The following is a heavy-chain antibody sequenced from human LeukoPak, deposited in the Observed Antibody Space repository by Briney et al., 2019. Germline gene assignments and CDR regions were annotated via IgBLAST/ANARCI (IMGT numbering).Heavy chain of an antibody. CDR1: GGTFSSYA. CDR3: ASGSYSSGWYSTGYYYYGMDV. J-gene: IGHJ6*04. V-gene: IGHV1-69*06. Sequence: SVKVSCKASGGTFSSYAISWVRQAPGQGLEWMGGIIPIFGTANYAQKFQGRVTITADKSTSTAYMELSSLRSEDTTVYYCASGSYSSGWYSTGYYYYGMDVWGKGTTVTVSS. CDR2: IIPIFGTA. D-gene: IGHD6-19*01.